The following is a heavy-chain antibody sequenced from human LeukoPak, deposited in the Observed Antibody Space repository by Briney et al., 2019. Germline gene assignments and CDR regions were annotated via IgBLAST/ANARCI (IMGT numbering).Heavy chain of an antibody. CDR2: IYYSGST. V-gene: IGHV4-59*08. CDR3: ARHSWVRGVWYYFDY. Sequence: SETLSLTCTVSGGSISSYYWSWIRQPPGKGLEWIGYIYYSGSTNYNPSLKSRVTISVDTSKNQFSLKLSSVTAADTAVYYCARHSWVRGVWYYFDYWGQGTLVTVSS. CDR1: GGSISSYY. J-gene: IGHJ4*02. D-gene: IGHD3-10*01.